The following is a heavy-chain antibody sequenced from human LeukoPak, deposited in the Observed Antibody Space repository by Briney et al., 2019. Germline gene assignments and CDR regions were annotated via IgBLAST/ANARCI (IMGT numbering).Heavy chain of an antibody. CDR3: ARDSVVVPAAILADAFDI. V-gene: IGHV1-69*13. CDR1: GGTFSSYA. D-gene: IGHD2-2*02. Sequence: GASVKVSCKASGGTFSSYAISWVRQAPGQGLEWMGGIIPIFGTANYAQKFQGRVTITADESTSTACMELSSLRSEDTAVYYCARDSVVVPAAILADAFDIWGQGTMVTVSS. CDR2: IIPIFGTA. J-gene: IGHJ3*02.